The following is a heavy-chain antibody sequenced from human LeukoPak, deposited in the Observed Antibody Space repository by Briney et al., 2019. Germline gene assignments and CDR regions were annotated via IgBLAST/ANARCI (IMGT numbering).Heavy chain of an antibody. J-gene: IGHJ4*02. D-gene: IGHD1-1*01. CDR2: IRSSIYGGTP. CDR3: SREWGNGNDLRPDY. V-gene: IGHV3-49*03. Sequence: GGSLRLSCTSSGFTFRDFALSWFRQAPGKGLEWIGFIRSSIYGGTPKSAASVKSRFIFSRDDSKSVAYLRMNSLKTEDTAVYYCSREWGNGNDLRPDYWGQGTLVTVSS. CDR1: GFTFRDFA.